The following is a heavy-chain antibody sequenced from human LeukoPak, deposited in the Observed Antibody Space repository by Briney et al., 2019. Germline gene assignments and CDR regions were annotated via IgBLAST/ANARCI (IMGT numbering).Heavy chain of an antibody. V-gene: IGHV4-4*07. CDR1: GGSISSYY. CDR2: IYTSGST. Sequence: PSETLSLTCTVSGGSISSYYWSWIRQPAGKGLEWIGRIYTSGSTNYNPSLKSRVTMSVDTSKNQFSLKLSSVTAADTAVYYCAKRDVYCCSADCYTGGPDSWGQGTLVTVSS. D-gene: IGHD2-2*02. J-gene: IGHJ4*02. CDR3: AKRDVYCCSADCYTGGPDS.